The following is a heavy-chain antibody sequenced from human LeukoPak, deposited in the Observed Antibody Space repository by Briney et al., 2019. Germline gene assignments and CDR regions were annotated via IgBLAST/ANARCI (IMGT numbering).Heavy chain of an antibody. Sequence: GGSLRLSCAASGFTFSSYDMHWVRQATGKGLEWVSAIGTAGDTYYPGSVKGRFTNSRENAKNSLYLQMNSLRAGDTAVYYCARVLRATLDYGMDVWGQGTTVTVSS. CDR3: ARVLRATLDYGMDV. CDR2: IGTAGDT. V-gene: IGHV3-13*01. D-gene: IGHD5-12*01. CDR1: GFTFSSYD. J-gene: IGHJ6*02.